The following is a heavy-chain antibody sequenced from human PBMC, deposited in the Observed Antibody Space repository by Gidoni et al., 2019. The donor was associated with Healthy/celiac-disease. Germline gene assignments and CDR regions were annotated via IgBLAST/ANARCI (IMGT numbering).Heavy chain of an antibody. Sequence: EVQLLESGGGLLQPGGSLRLPCAASGFPFSSYEMNWVRQAPGKGLEWVSYISSSGSTIYYADSVKGRFTISRDNAKNSLYLQMNSLRAEDTAVYYCARAEGLGNYFDYWGQGTLVTVSS. CDR2: ISSSGSTI. CDR1: GFPFSSYE. V-gene: IGHV3-48*03. D-gene: IGHD7-27*01. CDR3: ARAEGLGNYFDY. J-gene: IGHJ4*02.